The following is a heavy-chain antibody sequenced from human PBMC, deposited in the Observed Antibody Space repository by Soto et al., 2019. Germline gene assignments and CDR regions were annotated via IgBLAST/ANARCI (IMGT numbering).Heavy chain of an antibody. Sequence: HPGGSLRLSCAASGFTFSHYAMSWVRQAPGKGLEWVSDISGSGGRTYYADSVKGRFTISRDNSQNTVYLQMNSLRVEETVVYYCAKRPLKYSGSYIDYWGQGTLVTVSS. V-gene: IGHV3-23*01. CDR3: AKRPLKYSGSYIDY. D-gene: IGHD1-26*01. J-gene: IGHJ4*02. CDR2: ISGSGGRT. CDR1: GFTFSHYA.